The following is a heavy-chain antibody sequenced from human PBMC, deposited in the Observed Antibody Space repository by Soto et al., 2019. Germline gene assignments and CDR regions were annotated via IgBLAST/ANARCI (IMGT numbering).Heavy chain of an antibody. J-gene: IGHJ5*02. CDR3: AKVPRGDFWSGYIDP. V-gene: IGHV1-18*04. Sequence: QVQLVQSGAEVKKPGASVKVSCKASGYTFTSYGISWVRQAPGQGLEWMGWISAYNGNTNYAQKLQGRVTMTTDTSTSTAYMELRSLRSDDTAVYYCAKVPRGDFWSGYIDPWGQGTLVTVSS. CDR1: GYTFTSYG. CDR2: ISAYNGNT. D-gene: IGHD3-3*01.